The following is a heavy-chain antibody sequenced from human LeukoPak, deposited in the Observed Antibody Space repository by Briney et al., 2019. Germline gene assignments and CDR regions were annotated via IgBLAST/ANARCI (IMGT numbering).Heavy chain of an antibody. CDR3: AKGSYYDSSGSFYFDY. CDR1: GFMFSKYA. J-gene: IGHJ4*02. CDR2: ISGSGDNT. V-gene: IGHV3-23*01. D-gene: IGHD3-22*01. Sequence: GGSLRLSCAASGFMFSKYAMSWVRQAPGKGLEWVSGISGSGDNTYYADSVKGRFTISRDNSKNTLYVQVNSLGTEDTAAYYCAKGSYYDSSGSFYFDYWGQGTLVTVSS.